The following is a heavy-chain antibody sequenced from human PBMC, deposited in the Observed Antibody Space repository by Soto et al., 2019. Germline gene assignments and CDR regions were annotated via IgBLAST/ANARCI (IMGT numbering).Heavy chain of an antibody. CDR2: INPSGGST. Sequence: VSVKVSCKASGYIFSNHYIHWVRQAPGQGLEWMGIINPSGGSTNYLQKFQGRITMTRDTSTSTVYMELSSLRSEDTAVYFCARADYYDSSGFYYDCWGQGSLVTVSS. V-gene: IGHV1-46*01. D-gene: IGHD3-22*01. CDR1: GYIFSNHY. J-gene: IGHJ4*02. CDR3: ARADYYDSSGFYYDC.